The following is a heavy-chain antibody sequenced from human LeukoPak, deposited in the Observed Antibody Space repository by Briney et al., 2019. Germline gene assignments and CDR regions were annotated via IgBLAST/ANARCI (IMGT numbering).Heavy chain of an antibody. Sequence: SVKVSCKASAGTFSSYARSWVPQGPGQGLRWMARIIPIFGTANYSQKFQGRVTITTDKSTSTAYMELSSLRTEHPVVYYDAEVIPAAGTRFAFDIWGQVTMVIVSS. V-gene: IGHV1-69*05. CDR1: AGTFSSYA. D-gene: IGHD6-13*01. CDR3: AEVIPAAGTRFAFDI. J-gene: IGHJ3*02. CDR2: IIPIFGTA.